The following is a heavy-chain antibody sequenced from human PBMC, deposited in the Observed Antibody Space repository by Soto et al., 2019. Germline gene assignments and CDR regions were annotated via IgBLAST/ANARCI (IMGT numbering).Heavy chain of an antibody. D-gene: IGHD1-26*01. CDR1: GYSFTIYC. J-gene: IGHJ4*02. Sequence: PGESLKISCKGSGYSFTIYCIGWVRQVPGKGLEWMGIIYPGDSDTRYSPTFQGQVTISADKSISTAYLQWSSLKDSDTAMYYCALKMSPYSGSSSRFDSWGQGTLVTVSS. V-gene: IGHV5-51*01. CDR2: IYPGDSDT. CDR3: ALKMSPYSGSSSRFDS.